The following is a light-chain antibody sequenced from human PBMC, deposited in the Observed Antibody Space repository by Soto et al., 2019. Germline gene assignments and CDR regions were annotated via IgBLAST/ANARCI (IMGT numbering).Light chain of an antibody. Sequence: DIRMTQSPSTLSASVGDRVTITCRASQNIGTWLAWYQQKPGKGPDLLIYDASTLESGVLSRFSGSGSGTEFTLTISSLQPGDFATYYCQQCGDSWSFGQGTKVEIE. J-gene: IGKJ1*01. CDR3: QQCGDSWS. CDR1: QNIGTW. V-gene: IGKV1-5*01. CDR2: DAS.